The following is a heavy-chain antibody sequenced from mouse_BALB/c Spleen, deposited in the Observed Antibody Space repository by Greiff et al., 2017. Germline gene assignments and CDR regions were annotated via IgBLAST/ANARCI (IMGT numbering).Heavy chain of an antibody. Sequence: DVMLVESGGGLVKPGGSLKLSCAASGFTFSSYAMSWVRQTPEKRLEWVASISSGGSTYYPDSVKGRFTISRDNARNILYLQMSSLRSEDTAMYYCARDGLLTWFAYWGQGTLVTVSA. J-gene: IGHJ3*01. CDR2: ISSGGST. CDR1: GFTFSSYA. CDR3: ARDGLLTWFAY. V-gene: IGHV5-6-5*01. D-gene: IGHD1-1*01.